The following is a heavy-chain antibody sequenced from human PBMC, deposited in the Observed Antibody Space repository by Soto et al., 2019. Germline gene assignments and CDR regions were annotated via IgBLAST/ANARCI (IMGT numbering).Heavy chain of an antibody. Sequence: ASVKVSCKTSGYTFTSYGIIGVRQAPGQGLELMGWISAYNGNTNYAQKLQGRVTMTTDTSTSTAYMELRSLRSDDTAVYYCAREGDYYFEYWGQGTLVTVSS. J-gene: IGHJ4*02. D-gene: IGHD3-10*01. V-gene: IGHV1-18*01. CDR3: AREGDYYFEY. CDR2: ISAYNGNT. CDR1: GYTFTSYG.